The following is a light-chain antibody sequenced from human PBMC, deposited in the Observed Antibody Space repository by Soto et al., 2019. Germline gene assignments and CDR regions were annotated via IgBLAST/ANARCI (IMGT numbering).Light chain of an antibody. CDR2: WAS. CDR3: QQYYRPWT. CDR1: QSVLYSSNNKNY. V-gene: IGKV4-1*01. Sequence: DIVMTQSPDSLAVSRGERVTINCKSSQSVLYSSNNKNYLAWYQQKPGQPPKLLIYWASTRESGVPDRFSGSGSGTDFTLTISRLQAEDVAVYYCQQYYRPWTFGQGTKVEIK. J-gene: IGKJ1*01.